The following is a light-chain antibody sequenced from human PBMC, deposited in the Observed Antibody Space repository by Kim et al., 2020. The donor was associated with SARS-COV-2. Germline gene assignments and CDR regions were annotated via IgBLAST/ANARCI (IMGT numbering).Light chain of an antibody. Sequence: EIVMTQSPATMSVSPGERATLSCGATQSVSSHVAWYQHKPGQAPRLLVYDASTRATGIPARFSGSGSGTEFTLTISSLQSEDCAVYYCQQYHNFPPYSFGQGTKLEI. CDR1: QSVSSH. CDR3: QQYHNFPPYS. J-gene: IGKJ2*01. CDR2: DAS. V-gene: IGKV3-15*01.